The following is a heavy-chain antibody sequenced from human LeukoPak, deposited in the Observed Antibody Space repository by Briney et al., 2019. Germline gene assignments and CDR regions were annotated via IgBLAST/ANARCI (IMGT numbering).Heavy chain of an antibody. J-gene: IGHJ5*02. CDR3: ARDFTMVRGVWGKFDP. CDR1: GGSISSSSYY. V-gene: IGHV4-39*07. D-gene: IGHD3-10*01. Sequence: PSETLSLTCTVSGGSISSSSYYWGWIRQPPGKGLEWIGSIYYSGSTYYNPSLKSRVTISVDTSKNQFSLKLSSVTAADTAVYYCARDFTMVRGVWGKFDPWGQGTLVTVSS. CDR2: IYYSGST.